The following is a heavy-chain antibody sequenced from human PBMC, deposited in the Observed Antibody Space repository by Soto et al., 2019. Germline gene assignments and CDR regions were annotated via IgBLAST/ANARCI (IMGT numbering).Heavy chain of an antibody. CDR1: GGSISSGYYH. V-gene: IGHV4-31*03. J-gene: IGHJ4*02. Sequence: QVQLQESGPGLVEPSQTLSLTCTVSGGSISSGYYHWSWVRQLPGKGLEWIGYIRVRGYTQYNPSLQSRLTISVDASNTQFALRLTSVTAADTAVYYCATYAEAAGGTGSWGQGTLVTVSS. CDR2: IRVRGYT. CDR3: ATYAEAAGGTGS. D-gene: IGHD6-13*01.